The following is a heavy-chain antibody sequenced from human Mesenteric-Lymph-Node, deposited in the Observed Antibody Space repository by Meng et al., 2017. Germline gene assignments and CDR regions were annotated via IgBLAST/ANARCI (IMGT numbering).Heavy chain of an antibody. CDR3: ARDNYNTGWGDY. Sequence: SETLSLTCTVSGGSISSYSWSWIRQPAGKGLEWIARIYNGGTTDCNPSLKSRVTMSLDTSKNQSPLHLTSVTAADTAMYYCARDNYNTGWGDYWGQGALGTVS. J-gene: IGHJ4*02. V-gene: IGHV4-4*07. CDR2: IYNGGTT. CDR1: GGSISSYS. D-gene: IGHD4-11*01.